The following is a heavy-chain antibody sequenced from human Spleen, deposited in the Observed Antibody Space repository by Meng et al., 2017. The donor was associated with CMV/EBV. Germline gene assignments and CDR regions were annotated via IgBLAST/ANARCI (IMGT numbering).Heavy chain of an antibody. D-gene: IGHD6-19*01. CDR3: ARDSSGWYDGYFDS. V-gene: IGHV4-34*01. CDR2: INHGGST. J-gene: IGHJ4*02. Sequence: CPVYGGSFIPYDWSWIRQSPGKGLEWIGKINHGGSTFYNPSLKSRVTISLDMSKNQFSLGLTSVTAADTAVYYCARDSSGWYDGYFDSWGQGTLVTVSS. CDR1: GGSFIPYD.